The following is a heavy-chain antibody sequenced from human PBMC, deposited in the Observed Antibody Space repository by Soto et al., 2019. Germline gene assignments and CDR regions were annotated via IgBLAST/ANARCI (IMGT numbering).Heavy chain of an antibody. CDR2: ISYDGSNK. V-gene: IGHV3-30-3*01. D-gene: IGHD3-9*01. CDR1: GFTFSSYA. CDR3: ARDSLRYFDWLLSLNWFDP. J-gene: IGHJ5*02. Sequence: GGSLRLSCAASGFTFSSYAMHWVRQAPGKGLEWVAVISYDGSNKYYADSVKGRFTISRDNSKNTLYLQMNSLRAEDTAVYYCARDSLRYFDWLLSLNWFDPWGQGTLVTVSS.